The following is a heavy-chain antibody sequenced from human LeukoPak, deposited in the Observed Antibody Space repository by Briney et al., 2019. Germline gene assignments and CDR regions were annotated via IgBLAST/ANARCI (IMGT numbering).Heavy chain of an antibody. CDR2: IIPIFGTA. J-gene: IGHJ4*02. CDR3: ARGPSAGDQLLFDY. V-gene: IGHV1-69*05. D-gene: IGHD2-2*01. Sequence: SVKVSCKASGGTFSSYAISWVRQAPGQGLEWMGRIIPIFGTANYAQKFQGRVTITTDESTSTAYMELSSLRSEDTAVYYCARGPSAGDQLLFDYWGQGTLVTVSS. CDR1: GGTFSSYA.